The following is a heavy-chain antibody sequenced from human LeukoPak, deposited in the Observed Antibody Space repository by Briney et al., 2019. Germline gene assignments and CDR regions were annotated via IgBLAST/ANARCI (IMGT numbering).Heavy chain of an antibody. J-gene: IGHJ4*02. CDR1: GFSFSYHG. D-gene: IGHD7-27*01. Sequence: LGGTLRLSCAASGFSFSYHGMNWVRQAPGKGLEWLSGVSPPGGGTYYADSVKGRFTISRDDSRNTLSLQMNSLRVEDTAVFYCVRGLAWGAFDYWGQGTLVTVSS. CDR3: VRGLAWGAFDY. CDR2: VSPPGGGT. V-gene: IGHV3-23*01.